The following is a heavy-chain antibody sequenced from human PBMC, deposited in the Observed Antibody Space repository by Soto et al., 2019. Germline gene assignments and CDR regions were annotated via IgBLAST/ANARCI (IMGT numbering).Heavy chain of an antibody. J-gene: IGHJ4*02. CDR2: ISAYNGNT. CDR1: GYTFTSYG. Sequence: ASVKVSCKASGYTFTSYGISWVRQAPGQGLEWMGWISAYNGNTNYAQKLQGRVTMTTDTSTSTAYMELRSLRSDDTAVYYCARGPRIAAAGTRPNYYFDYWGQGTLVTVSS. CDR3: ARGPRIAAAGTRPNYYFDY. V-gene: IGHV1-18*01. D-gene: IGHD6-13*01.